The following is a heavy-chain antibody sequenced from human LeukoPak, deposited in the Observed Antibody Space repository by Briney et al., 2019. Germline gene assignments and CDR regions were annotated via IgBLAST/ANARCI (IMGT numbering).Heavy chain of an antibody. CDR2: INPNSGGT. D-gene: IGHD2-2*01. CDR1: GYTFTGYY. V-gene: IGHV1-2*06. Sequence: GASVKVSCKASGYTFTGYYMHWVRQAPGQGLEWMGRINPNSGGTNYAQKFQGRVTMTRDTSTSTAYMELSRLRSDDTAVYYCARTEDIVVVPPQYYYGMDVWGQGTTVTVS. CDR3: ARTEDIVVVPPQYYYGMDV. J-gene: IGHJ6*02.